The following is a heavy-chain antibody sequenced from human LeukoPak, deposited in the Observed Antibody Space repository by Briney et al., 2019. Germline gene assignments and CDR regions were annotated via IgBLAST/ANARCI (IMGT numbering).Heavy chain of an antibody. CDR1: GGSISSYY. Sequence: PSETLSLTCTVYGGSISSYYWSWIRQPPGKGLEWNGYIYYSGSTNYHPSLKSRVTISVETSKNQFSLKLSSVNAADTAVYYCAREAQQYSGSYYVDYWGQGTLVTVSS. CDR3: AREAQQYSGSYYVDY. D-gene: IGHD1-26*01. J-gene: IGHJ4*02. V-gene: IGHV4-59*01. CDR2: IYYSGST.